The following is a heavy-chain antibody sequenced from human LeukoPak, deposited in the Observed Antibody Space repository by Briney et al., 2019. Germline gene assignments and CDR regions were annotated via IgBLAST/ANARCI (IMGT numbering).Heavy chain of an antibody. CDR1: GFTFSSYW. J-gene: IGHJ4*02. Sequence: GGSLRLSCAASGFTFSSYWMSWVRQAPGKGLEWVANIKQDGSEKYHVDSVKGRFTISRDNAKNSLYLQMNSLRAEDTAVYYCAKWVGEPLSVFDYWGQGTLVTVSS. CDR3: AKWVGEPLSVFDY. V-gene: IGHV3-7*01. CDR2: IKQDGSEK. D-gene: IGHD1-26*01.